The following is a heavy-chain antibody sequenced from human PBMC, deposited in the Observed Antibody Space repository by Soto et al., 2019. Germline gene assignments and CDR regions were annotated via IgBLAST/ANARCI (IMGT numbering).Heavy chain of an antibody. Sequence: SETLSLTCAVSGGSISSGGYSWSWIRQPPGKGLECIGYIYYSGSTNYNPSLKSRVTISADTSKNQFSLKLSSVTAADTAVYYCARQGVGSGWYGFDPWGQGTLGTVSS. CDR2: IYYSGST. CDR3: ARQGVGSGWYGFDP. J-gene: IGHJ5*02. D-gene: IGHD6-19*01. V-gene: IGHV4-61*08. CDR1: GGSISSGGYS.